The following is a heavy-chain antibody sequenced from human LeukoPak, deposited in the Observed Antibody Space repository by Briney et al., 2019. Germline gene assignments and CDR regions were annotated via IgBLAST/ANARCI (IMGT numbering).Heavy chain of an antibody. V-gene: IGHV3-48*03. J-gene: IGHJ4*02. CDR2: ISTSGSTL. CDR3: GRAEGSGLYPFDY. D-gene: IGHD6-19*01. CDR1: GFTFSSYE. Sequence: GVSLRLSCAASGFTFSSYEMNWVRQAPGKGLEWVSYISTSGSTLYYADSVKGRFTISRDNAKNSLYLQMNSLRAEDMAVYYCGRAEGSGLYPFDYWGQGTLVSVSS.